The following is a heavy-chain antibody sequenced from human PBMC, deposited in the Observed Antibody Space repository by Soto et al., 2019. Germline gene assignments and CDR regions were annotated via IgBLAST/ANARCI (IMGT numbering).Heavy chain of an antibody. J-gene: IGHJ4*02. CDR1: GGTFNTYA. CDR2: ILPMFDRP. Sequence: QVQLVQSETEVKKPGSAVRVSCKASGGTFNTYAMNWVRQAPGQGLEWMGGILPMFDRPRYAQKFQGRVTITVDAATTTAYMELSSLRSDDRAVYYCTRSIGSGGVIGGFDYWGQGTLVTVSS. D-gene: IGHD3-16*02. CDR3: TRSIGSGGVIGGFDY. V-gene: IGHV1-69*01.